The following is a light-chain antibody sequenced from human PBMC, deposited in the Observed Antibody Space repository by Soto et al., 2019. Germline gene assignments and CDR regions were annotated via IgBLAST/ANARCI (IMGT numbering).Light chain of an antibody. CDR1: QSVSSSY. CDR3: QQYGSSPPIT. J-gene: IGKJ5*01. V-gene: IGKV3-20*01. CDR2: GAS. Sequence: EIVLTQSPGTLSLSPGERATLSCRASQSVSSSYLAWYQQKPGQAPRLLIYGASSSATGIPDRFSGSGSGTDFTLTISRLELEDFAVYYCQQYGSSPPITFGQGTRLEIK.